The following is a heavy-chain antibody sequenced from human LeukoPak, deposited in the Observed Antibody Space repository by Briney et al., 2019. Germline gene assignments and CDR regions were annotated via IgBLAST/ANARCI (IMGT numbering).Heavy chain of an antibody. Sequence: GGSLRLSCAASGFTFSTYEMNWVRQAPGKGLEWVSYISSSGNTIYYADSVKGRFTISRDNAKSSLYLQMNGLRAEDTALYFCATDLSYWGQGTLVTVSS. J-gene: IGHJ4*02. CDR1: GFTFSTYE. CDR2: ISSSGNTI. CDR3: ATDLSY. V-gene: IGHV3-48*03.